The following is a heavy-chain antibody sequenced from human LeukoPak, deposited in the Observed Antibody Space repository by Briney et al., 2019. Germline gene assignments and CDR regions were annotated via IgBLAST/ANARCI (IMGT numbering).Heavy chain of an antibody. J-gene: IGHJ5*02. Sequence: SETLSLTCTVSGGSISSSAYYWGWIRQPPGKGLEWIGEIHHSGRTNYNPPLKSRVTISVDKSKNQFSLKLSSVTAADTAVYYCARHRRPQTRGYSYGYLNWFDPWGQGTLVTVSS. V-gene: IGHV4-39*07. CDR1: GGSISSSAYY. CDR3: ARHRRPQTRGYSYGYLNWFDP. CDR2: IHHSGRT. D-gene: IGHD5-18*01.